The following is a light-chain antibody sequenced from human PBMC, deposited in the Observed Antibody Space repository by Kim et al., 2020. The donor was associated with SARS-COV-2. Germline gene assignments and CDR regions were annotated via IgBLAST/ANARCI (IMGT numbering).Light chain of an antibody. CDR2: GKN. CDR3: NSRGSNDNVL. Sequence: VALEQTVRITCQGDSLRSYYATWYQQKPGQAPIVVIYGKNNRPSEIPDRFSGSSSGDTASLTITGTQAGDEADYYCNSRGSNDNVLFGGGTQLTVL. J-gene: IGLJ2*01. V-gene: IGLV3-19*01. CDR1: SLRSYY.